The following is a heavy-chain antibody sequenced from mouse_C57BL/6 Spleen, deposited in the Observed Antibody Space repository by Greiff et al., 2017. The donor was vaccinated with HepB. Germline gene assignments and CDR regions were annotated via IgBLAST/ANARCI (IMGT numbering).Heavy chain of an antibody. CDR1: GYTFTDYY. CDR2: INPYNGCT. Sequence: EVQLQQSGPVLVKPGASVKMSCKASGYTFTDYYMNWVKQSHGKSLEWIGVINPYNGCTSYNQKFKGKATLTVDKSSSTAYMELNSLTSEDSAVYYCARLGYGSSYWYFDVWGTGTTVTVSS. V-gene: IGHV1-19*01. D-gene: IGHD1-1*01. J-gene: IGHJ1*03. CDR3: ARLGYGSSYWYFDV.